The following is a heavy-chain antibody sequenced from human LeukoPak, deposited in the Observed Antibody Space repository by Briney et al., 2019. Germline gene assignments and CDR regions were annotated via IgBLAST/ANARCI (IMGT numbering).Heavy chain of an antibody. V-gene: IGHV3-48*03. CDR3: ARDVWFDP. Sequence: GGSLRLSCAASGFTFSSHEMNWVRQPPGKGLEWVSYISSGGSTIYYADSVKGRFTVSRDNAKNSLYLQMNSLRAEDTALYYCARDVWFDPWGQGTLVSVSS. CDR1: GFTFSSHE. J-gene: IGHJ5*02. CDR2: ISSGGSTI.